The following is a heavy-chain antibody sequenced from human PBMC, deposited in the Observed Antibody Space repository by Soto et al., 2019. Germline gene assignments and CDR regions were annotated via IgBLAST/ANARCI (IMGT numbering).Heavy chain of an antibody. J-gene: IGHJ5*02. CDR3: AKKIRSARVTSWFDT. V-gene: IGHV4-59*01. CDR2: IEYSGRT. D-gene: IGHD4-4*01. CDR1: GGYIRDYY. Sequence: SETLSLTCAVSGGYIRDYYWSWIRPAPGKGLEWVADIEYSGRTNYYPSLKSRLTISVDTSNGHFPLKLRSVTAADTAVYYCAKKIRSARVTSWFDTWGQEAQLTLSS.